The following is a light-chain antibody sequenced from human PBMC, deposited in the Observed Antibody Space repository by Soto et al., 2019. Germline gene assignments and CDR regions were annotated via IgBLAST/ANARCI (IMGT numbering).Light chain of an antibody. J-gene: IGKJ5*01. CDR1: EDITNY. CDR2: AAS. CDR3: QQYVISVT. Sequence: DIQMTQSPTSLSSGLVDRVTITCRASEDITNYLTWFQQKEGTAPKSLIYAASSLQSGVPSRFSGSGSGTDFTLTISRLEPQDSAMYYCQQYVISVTFGQGTRLEIK. V-gene: IGKV1-16*01.